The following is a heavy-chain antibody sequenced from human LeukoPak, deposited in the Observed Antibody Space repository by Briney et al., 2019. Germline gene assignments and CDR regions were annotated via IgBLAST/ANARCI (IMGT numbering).Heavy chain of an antibody. V-gene: IGHV3-74*01. Sequence: GGSLRLSCAASGFTFSSYWMHWVRQAPGKGLVWVSRINSDGRTTSYADSVKGRFTISRDNAKNTLYLQMNSLRAEDMAVYYCASMRWLQSSVDYWGQGTLVTVSS. CDR1: GFTFSSYW. CDR3: ASMRWLQSSVDY. J-gene: IGHJ4*02. D-gene: IGHD5-24*01. CDR2: INSDGRTT.